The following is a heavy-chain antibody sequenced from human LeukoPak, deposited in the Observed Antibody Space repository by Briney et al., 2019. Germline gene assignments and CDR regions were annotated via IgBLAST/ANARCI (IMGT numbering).Heavy chain of an antibody. CDR1: GDSISSYY. D-gene: IGHD3-10*01. CDR2: IYTSGST. V-gene: IGHV4-4*07. Sequence: PSETLSLTCTVCGDSISSYYWSWIRQPAGKGLEWIGRIYTSGSTNYSPSLKGRVTMSVDTSKNQFSLKLSSVTAADTAVYYCARVTITMVRGVADSKALNGEYKIDPWGQGTLVTVS. J-gene: IGHJ5*02. CDR3: ARVTITMVRGVADSKALNGEYKIDP.